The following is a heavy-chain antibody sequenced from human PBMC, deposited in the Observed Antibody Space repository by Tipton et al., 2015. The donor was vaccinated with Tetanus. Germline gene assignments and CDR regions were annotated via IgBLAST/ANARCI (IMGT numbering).Heavy chain of an antibody. D-gene: IGHD3-16*02. Sequence: SLRLSCAASGFTFSNYAMSWVRQAPGKGLEWVSGITGSGSSTYYADSVKGRLIISRDNSKNTLYLQMSSLGAEDTAVYYCARDSSFGGVVVSDAFDFWGQGTMVTVSS. CDR2: ITGSGSST. J-gene: IGHJ3*01. V-gene: IGHV3-23*01. CDR1: GFTFSNYA. CDR3: ARDSSFGGVVVSDAFDF.